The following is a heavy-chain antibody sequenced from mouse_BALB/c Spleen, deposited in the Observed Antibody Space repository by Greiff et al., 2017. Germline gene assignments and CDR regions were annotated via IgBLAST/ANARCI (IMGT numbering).Heavy chain of an antibody. V-gene: IGHV1S81*02. CDR3: TIYGNYMYYFDY. D-gene: IGHD2-1*01. J-gene: IGHJ2*01. Sequence: VQLQQPGAELVKPGASVKLSCKASGYTFTSYYMYWVKQRPGQGLEWIGGINPSNGGTNFNEKFKSKATLTVDKSSSTAYMQLSSLTSEDSAVYYCTIYGNYMYYFDYWGQGTTLTVSS. CDR2: INPSNGGT. CDR1: GYTFTSYY.